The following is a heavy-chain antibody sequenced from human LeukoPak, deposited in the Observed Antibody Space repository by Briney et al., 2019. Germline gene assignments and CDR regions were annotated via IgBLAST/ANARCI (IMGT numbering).Heavy chain of an antibody. V-gene: IGHV4-39*01. D-gene: IGHD2/OR15-2a*01. CDR2: IYDGGSG. Sequence: SETLALTCIVSGGSISTNALYWGWIRQPPGKGLVWIGSIYDGGSGFYNPSLKSRVTISADTSKNQFSLKLNSVTAADTAMYYRARQISDYYYCYMDVGGEGITVTVSS. CDR1: GGSISTNALY. J-gene: IGHJ6*03. CDR3: ARQISDYYYCYMDV.